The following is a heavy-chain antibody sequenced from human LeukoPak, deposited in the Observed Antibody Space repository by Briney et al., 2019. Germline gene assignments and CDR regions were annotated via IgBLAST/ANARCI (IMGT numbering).Heavy chain of an antibody. Sequence: SETLSLTCTVSGGSISRYYWSWIRQPPGKGLEWIGYIYYSGSTNYNPSLKSRVTISVDTSKNQFSLKLSSVTAADTAVYYCARAPYYYDSSGYFSFDYWGQGTLVTVSS. J-gene: IGHJ4*02. CDR3: ARAPYYYDSSGYFSFDY. D-gene: IGHD3-22*01. V-gene: IGHV4-59*01. CDR2: IYYSGST. CDR1: GGSISRYY.